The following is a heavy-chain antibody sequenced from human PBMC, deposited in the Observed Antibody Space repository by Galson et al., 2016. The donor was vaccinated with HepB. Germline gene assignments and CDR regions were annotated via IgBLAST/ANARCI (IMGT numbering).Heavy chain of an antibody. CDR2: SYHSGST. J-gene: IGHJ5*02. D-gene: IGHD4/OR15-4a*01. CDR1: GGSVSSGSFY. V-gene: IGHV4-61*03. CDR3: ARGHDYGPTNWFDP. Sequence: SETLSLTCNVSGGSVSSGSFYWTWIRKPPGKGLEWLGYSYHSGSTRYSPSLEGRLTISLDTSKNHLSPKLTSVTAADTAVYYCARGHDYGPTNWFDPWGQGILVTVSS.